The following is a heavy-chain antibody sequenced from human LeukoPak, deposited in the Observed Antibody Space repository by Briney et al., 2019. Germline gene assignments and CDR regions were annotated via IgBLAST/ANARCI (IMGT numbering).Heavy chain of an antibody. V-gene: IGHV1-2*02. CDR2: INPNSGGT. Sequence: ASVKVSCKASGYTFTGYYMHWVRQAPGQGLEWMGWINPNSGGTNYAQKFQGRVTMTRDTSISTAYMELSRLRSDDTAVYYCAREGLYYDSSGYCDYWGQGTLVTVSS. J-gene: IGHJ4*02. CDR3: AREGLYYDSSGYCDY. D-gene: IGHD3-22*01. CDR1: GYTFTGYY.